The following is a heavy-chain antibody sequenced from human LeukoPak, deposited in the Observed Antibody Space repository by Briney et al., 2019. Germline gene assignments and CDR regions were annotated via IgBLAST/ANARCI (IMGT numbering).Heavy chain of an antibody. Sequence: PSETLSLTCTVSGGSIRSYYWSWIRQPSGKGLEWIGYIYYSGSTNYNPSLKSRVTISVDTSRNQFSLKLSSVTAADTAVYYCARRRGRGYDLPSKYYFDYWGQGTLVTVSS. D-gene: IGHD5-12*01. CDR1: GGSIRSYY. CDR3: ARRRGRGYDLPSKYYFDY. CDR2: IYYSGST. V-gene: IGHV4-59*08. J-gene: IGHJ4*02.